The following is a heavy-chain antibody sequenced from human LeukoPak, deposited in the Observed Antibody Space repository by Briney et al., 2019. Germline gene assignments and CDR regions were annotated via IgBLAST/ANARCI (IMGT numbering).Heavy chain of an antibody. J-gene: IGHJ4*02. D-gene: IGHD3-10*01. V-gene: IGHV3-48*04. Sequence: PGGSLRLSCAASGFTLSAYSVNWVRQAPGKGLEWVSYISTGSSIIYYADSVRGRFTISRDDAKDSLYLQMNSLRAEDTAVYYCARDMARGSGSYLYWGQGTLVTVSS. CDR2: ISTGSSII. CDR3: ARDMARGSGSYLY. CDR1: GFTLSAYS.